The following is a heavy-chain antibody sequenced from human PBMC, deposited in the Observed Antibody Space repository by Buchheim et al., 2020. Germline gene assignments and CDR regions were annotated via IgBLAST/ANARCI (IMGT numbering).Heavy chain of an antibody. CDR3: ARGFGYCTNGVCYRGFDY. CDR1: GGSISSGDYY. V-gene: IGHV4-30-4*01. CDR2: IYYSGST. Sequence: QVQLQESGPGLVKPSQTLSLTCTVSGGSISSGDYYWSWIRQPPGKGLEWIGYIYYSGSTYYNPSLTSRVTISVDTSKNQFSLKLSSVTAADTAVYYCARGFGYCTNGVCYRGFDYWGQGTL. J-gene: IGHJ4*02. D-gene: IGHD2-8*01.